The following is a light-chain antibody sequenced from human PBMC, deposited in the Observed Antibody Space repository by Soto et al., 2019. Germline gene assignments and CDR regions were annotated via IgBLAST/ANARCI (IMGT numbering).Light chain of an antibody. CDR1: QSVDNW. J-gene: IGKJ1*01. CDR3: QRYDSPPPT. V-gene: IGKV1-5*01. CDR2: DAF. Sequence: GDRVTITCRASQSVDNWLAWYQQKPGKAPELLIYDAFSLKSGVSSRFSGSRSGTEFALTISSLQPDDSATYYCQRYDSPPPTFGQGTKVEVK.